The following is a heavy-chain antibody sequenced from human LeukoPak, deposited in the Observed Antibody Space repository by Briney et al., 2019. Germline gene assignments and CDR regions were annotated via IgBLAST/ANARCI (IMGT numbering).Heavy chain of an antibody. V-gene: IGHV1-2*06. CDR2: INPNSGGT. J-gene: IGHJ4*02. D-gene: IGHD2-15*01. CDR3: ARARNYCSGGSCYYFDY. CDR1: GYTFTGYY. Sequence: ASVTVSCTASGYTFTGYYIHWVRQAPGQGLEWVGRINPNSGGTNYAQKFQGRVTMTRDTSISTAYMELSRLRSDDTAVYYCARARNYCSGGSCYYFDYWGQGTLVTVSS.